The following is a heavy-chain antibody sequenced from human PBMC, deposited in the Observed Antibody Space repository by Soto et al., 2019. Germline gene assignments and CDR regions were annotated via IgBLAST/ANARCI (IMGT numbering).Heavy chain of an antibody. D-gene: IGHD6-13*01. V-gene: IGHV1-2*02. J-gene: IGHJ6*02. CDR1: GYTFTAYY. CDR2: INPKFGDT. CDR3: ARTEASSWSFFYYGMDV. Sequence: QVQLVQSGAEVKEPGDSVRVSCEASGYTFTAYYIHWVRQAPGQGLEWMGWINPKFGDTTYAQDFQGRVSMTRDMSISTVYMELSRLTSDDTAIYYCARTEASSWSFFYYGMDVWGQGTAVAVSS.